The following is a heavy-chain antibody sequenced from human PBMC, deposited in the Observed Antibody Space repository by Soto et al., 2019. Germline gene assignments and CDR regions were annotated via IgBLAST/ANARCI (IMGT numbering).Heavy chain of an antibody. CDR2: IYHSGST. Sequence: SETLSLTCAVSGGSLSSSNWWSWVRQPPGKGLEWIGEIYHSGSTNYNPSLKSRVTISVDKSKDQFSLKLSSVTAADTAVYYCARGNLASRLRSNIVVVPAEPWFDPWGQGTLVTVSS. V-gene: IGHV4-4*02. D-gene: IGHD2-2*01. CDR3: ARGNLASRLRSNIVVVPAEPWFDP. CDR1: GGSLSSSNW. J-gene: IGHJ5*02.